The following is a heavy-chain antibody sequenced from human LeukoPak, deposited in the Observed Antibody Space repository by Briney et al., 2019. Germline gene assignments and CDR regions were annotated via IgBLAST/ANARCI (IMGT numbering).Heavy chain of an antibody. CDR2: IYYTGTT. D-gene: IGHD3-16*01. V-gene: IGHV4-59*08. CDR3: ARRWVYDKRAFDA. CDR1: GGSISGTYY. J-gene: IGHJ3*01. Sequence: SETLSLTCTVSGGSISGTYYWSWIRQPPGKGLEWIGYIYYTGTTDSNPSLKSQVTISLDTSKNQFSLNLSSVTAADTAVYYCARRWVYDKRAFDAWGQGTMVTVSS.